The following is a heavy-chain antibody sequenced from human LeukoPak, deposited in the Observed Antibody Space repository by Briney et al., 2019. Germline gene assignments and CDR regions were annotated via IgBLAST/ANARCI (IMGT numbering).Heavy chain of an antibody. CDR2: IYYSGNT. CDR1: RGSVNSYSYY. Sequence: SETLSLTCTVSRGSVNSYSYYWGWIRQPPGKGLEWIGTIYYSGNTYYNPSLESRVTISVDTSKNQFSLKLTSVTAADTAVYYCARDHEVSSSSFDYWGQGTLVTVSS. D-gene: IGHD6-6*01. CDR3: ARDHEVSSSSFDY. V-gene: IGHV4-39*07. J-gene: IGHJ4*02.